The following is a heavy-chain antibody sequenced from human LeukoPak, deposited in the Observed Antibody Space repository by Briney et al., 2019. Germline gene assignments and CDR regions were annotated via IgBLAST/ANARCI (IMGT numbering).Heavy chain of an antibody. Sequence: PGGSLRLSCAASGFIFTNYFMSWVSQAPGKGLEWVSLTSFDGTDKYYADSVKGRFTISRDNSKNTLYLQMNSLRAEDTAIYYCARVTGYSSGWYTGDGFDIWGQGTMVTVSS. CDR2: TSFDGTDK. CDR3: ARVTGYSSGWYTGDGFDI. V-gene: IGHV3-30-3*01. D-gene: IGHD6-19*01. CDR1: GFIFTNYF. J-gene: IGHJ3*02.